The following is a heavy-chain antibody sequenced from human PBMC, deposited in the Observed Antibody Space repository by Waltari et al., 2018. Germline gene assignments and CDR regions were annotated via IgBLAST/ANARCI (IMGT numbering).Heavy chain of an antibody. CDR3: AHTEQFAPAVWFGP. D-gene: IGHD6-19*01. Sequence: QITFKESGPTLVKPTQTLTLTCNCSGFSLSTHGVGVGWLRQPPGKALEWLANIYWNDDKRYSPSLKSRLTITKDTSKNQVVLTMTNVDPVDTATYFCAHTEQFAPAVWFGPWGQGTLVAVSS. V-gene: IGHV2-5*01. J-gene: IGHJ5*02. CDR2: IYWNDDK. CDR1: GFSLSTHGVG.